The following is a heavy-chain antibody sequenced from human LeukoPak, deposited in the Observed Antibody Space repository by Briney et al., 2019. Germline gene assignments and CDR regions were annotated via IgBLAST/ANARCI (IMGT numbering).Heavy chain of an antibody. Sequence: SETLSLTCSVSGGSTRTSTSYWGWVRQPPGKGPEWIGSLHYSEGTYKHPSLQSRVTISMDTSGSQFSLKVTALTAADSAVYFCARESSSSRYFMDVWGRGTTVTVSS. V-gene: IGHV4-39*07. CDR1: GGSTRTSTSY. D-gene: IGHD6-6*01. CDR3: ARESSSSRYFMDV. J-gene: IGHJ6*03. CDR2: LHYSEGT.